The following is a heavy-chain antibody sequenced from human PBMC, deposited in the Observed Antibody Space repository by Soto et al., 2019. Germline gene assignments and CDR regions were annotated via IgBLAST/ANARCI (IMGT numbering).Heavy chain of an antibody. CDR2: IIPIFGTA. J-gene: IGHJ4*02. CDR1: GGTFSSYA. V-gene: IGHV1-69*13. CDR3: ASQVLRIAAADS. D-gene: IGHD6-13*01. Sequence: SVKVSCKASGGTFSSYAISWVRQAPGQGLEWMGGIIPIFGTANYAQKFQGRVTITADESTSTAYMELSSLRSEDTAVYYCASQVLRIAAADSWGQGTLVTVSS.